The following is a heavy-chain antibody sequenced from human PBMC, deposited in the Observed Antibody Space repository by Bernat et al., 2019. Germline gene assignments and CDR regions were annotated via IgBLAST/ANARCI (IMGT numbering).Heavy chain of an antibody. V-gene: IGHV3-15*04. CDR2: IGTKTDGGTT. J-gene: IGHJ4*02. D-gene: IGHD2-8*01. Sequence: EVQLVESGGGLVKPGEFLRLSCAASGFTFSNAWMNWVRQAPGRGLEWVGRIGTKTDGGTTDYAAPVKGRFAISRDDSKNTLYLQMNSLKTEDTAIYYCTTAIGRVQWGFFDYWGQGTLATVSS. CDR3: TTAIGRVQWGFFDY. CDR1: GFTFSNAW.